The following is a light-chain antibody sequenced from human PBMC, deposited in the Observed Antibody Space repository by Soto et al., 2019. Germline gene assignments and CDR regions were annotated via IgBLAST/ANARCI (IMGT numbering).Light chain of an antibody. J-gene: IGKJ1*01. Sequence: DIQMTQSPSSLSASVDDRVTITCRASQSISSYLNWYQQTKGKPPKLLIYAASSLQSGVPSRFSGSGSGTDFTLPISSLQPEDFATYYCQQSYSTLWTFGQGTKVDIK. V-gene: IGKV1-39*01. CDR2: AAS. CDR1: QSISSY. CDR3: QQSYSTLWT.